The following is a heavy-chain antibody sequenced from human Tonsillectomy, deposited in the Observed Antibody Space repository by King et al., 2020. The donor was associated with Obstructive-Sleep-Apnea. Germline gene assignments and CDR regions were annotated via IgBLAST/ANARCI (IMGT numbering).Heavy chain of an antibody. V-gene: IGHV3-15*05. CDR1: GFTFSNGW. CDR2: IKTTNLGGTT. D-gene: IGHD6-19*01. CDR3: VADFSGSFCLEH. Sequence: VQLVESGGGLVHPGGSLRLSCAASGFTFSNGWMTWVRQAPGKGLEWLGRIKTTNLGGTTDDAAPVKGRFTISRDDSKNTLFLQMHSLQIEDTAVYYCVADFSGSFCLEHWGQGTLVTVSS. J-gene: IGHJ4*02.